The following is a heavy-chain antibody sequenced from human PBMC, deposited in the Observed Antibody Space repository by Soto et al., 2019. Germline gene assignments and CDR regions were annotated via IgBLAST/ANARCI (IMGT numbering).Heavy chain of an antibody. D-gene: IGHD3-16*01. CDR3: ARMGVDFHFYYYYYYGMDF. CDR1: GYTFTGYY. J-gene: IGHJ6*02. CDR2: INPNSGGT. Sequence: SVKVSCKASGYTFTGYYMHWVRQAPGQGLEWMGWINPNSGGTNYAQKFQGRVTMTRDTSISTAYMELSRLRSDETAVYYCARMGVDFHFYYYYYYGMDFWGQGITVT. V-gene: IGHV1-2*02.